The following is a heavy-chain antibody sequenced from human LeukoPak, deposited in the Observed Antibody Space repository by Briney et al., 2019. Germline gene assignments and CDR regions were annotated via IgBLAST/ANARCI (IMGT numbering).Heavy chain of an antibody. V-gene: IGHV3-30*03. J-gene: IGHJ4*02. CDR1: GFTFSSYG. D-gene: IGHD4-17*01. CDR3: ASPFYGDSGSPDY. CDR2: ISYDGSNK. Sequence: PGGSLRLSCAASGFTFSSYGMLWVRQAPGKGLEWVAVISYDGSNKYYADSVKGRFTISRDNSKNTLYLQMNSLRAEDTAVYYCASPFYGDSGSPDYWGQGTLVTVSS.